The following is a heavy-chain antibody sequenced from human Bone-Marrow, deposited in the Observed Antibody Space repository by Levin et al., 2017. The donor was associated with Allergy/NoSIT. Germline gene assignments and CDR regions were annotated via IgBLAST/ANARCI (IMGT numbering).Heavy chain of an antibody. Sequence: PGGSLRLSCAASGFTFSGYGMHWVRQAPVKGLEWVAVISHDENYENYADSVKGRFTISRDSSINTLYLQMNNLRAEDTAVYYCARDVTGSYDFWGQGTLVTVSS. CDR3: ARDVTGSYDF. CDR1: GFTFSGYG. CDR2: ISHDENYE. D-gene: IGHD1-26*01. J-gene: IGHJ4*02. V-gene: IGHV3-33*05.